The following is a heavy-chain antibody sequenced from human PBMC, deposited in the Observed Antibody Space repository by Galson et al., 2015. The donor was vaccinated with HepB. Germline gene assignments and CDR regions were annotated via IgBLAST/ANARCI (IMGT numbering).Heavy chain of an antibody. CDR2: FIPHLDRA. V-gene: IGHV1-69*10. J-gene: IGHJ6*02. CDR1: GSSFNSFT. Sequence: SVKVSCKASGSSFNSFTFSWVRQAPEQGLEWMGEFIPHLDRAKYTQQFQGRVTITADKSPATVFMDLRSLRSDDTAKYYCARGRVEEVVIIPGAVNHPRISYGLDVWGQGTTVTVSS. CDR3: ARGRVEEVVIIPGAVNHPRISYGLDV. D-gene: IGHD2-2*01.